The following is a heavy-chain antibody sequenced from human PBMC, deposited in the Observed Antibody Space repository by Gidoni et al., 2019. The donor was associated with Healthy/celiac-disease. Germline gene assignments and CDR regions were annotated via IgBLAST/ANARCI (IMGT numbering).Heavy chain of an antibody. J-gene: IGHJ4*02. CDR2: ISGSGGST. CDR3: AKGPPPYGDYEDYFDY. CDR1: GFTFSSYA. D-gene: IGHD4-17*01. Sequence: EVQLLESGGGLVQPGGSLRLSCAASGFTFSSYAMSWVRQAPGKGLEWVSAISGSGGSTYYADSVKGRFTISRDNSKNTLYLQMNSLRAEDTAVYYCAKGPPPYGDYEDYFDYWGQGTLVTVSS. V-gene: IGHV3-23*01.